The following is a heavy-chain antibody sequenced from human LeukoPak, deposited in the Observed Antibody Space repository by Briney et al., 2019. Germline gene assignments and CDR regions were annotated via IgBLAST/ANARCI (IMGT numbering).Heavy chain of an antibody. Sequence: ESLRISCKCSGDRFTSDWSSGVRPRPGEGLEWMGRIYPSDCYPNYSLPSQGHVTISADKSISTAYPQWSSLKASDTAVYYCARFPGIAAAAYYWGQGTLVTVS. CDR1: GDRFTSDW. CDR2: IYPSDCYP. D-gene: IGHD6-13*01. V-gene: IGHV5-10-1*01. J-gene: IGHJ4*02. CDR3: ARFPGIAAAAYY.